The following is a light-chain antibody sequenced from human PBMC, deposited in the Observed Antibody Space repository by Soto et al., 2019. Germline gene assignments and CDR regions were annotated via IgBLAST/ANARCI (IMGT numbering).Light chain of an antibody. J-gene: IGLJ3*02. CDR3: QTWGTGIQV. V-gene: IGLV4-69*01. CDR1: SGHSSYA. CDR2: LNSDGSH. Sequence: QSVLTQLPSASASLGAWVNRTCTRSSGHSSYAIAWHQQQPDKGPRYLMKLNSDGSHNKGDGIPDRFSGSSSGAERYLTISSLQSEDEADYYCQTWGTGIQVFVGGTKLTVL.